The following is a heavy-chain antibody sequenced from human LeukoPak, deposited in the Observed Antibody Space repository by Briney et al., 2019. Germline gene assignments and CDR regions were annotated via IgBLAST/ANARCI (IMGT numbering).Heavy chain of an antibody. CDR2: IWHDGSNK. J-gene: IGHJ4*02. CDR1: GFTFSSYG. CDR3: AKWNCGGDCYYGY. V-gene: IGHV3-33*06. D-gene: IGHD2-21*02. Sequence: GGSLRLSCAASGFTFSSYGMHWVRQAPGKGLEWVAVIWHDGSNKYYADSVKGRFTISRDNSKNTLYLQMNSLRAEDTAVYYCAKWNCGGDCYYGYWGQGTLVTVSS.